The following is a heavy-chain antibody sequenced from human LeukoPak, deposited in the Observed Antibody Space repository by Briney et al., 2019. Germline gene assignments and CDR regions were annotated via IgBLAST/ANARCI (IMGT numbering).Heavy chain of an antibody. CDR3: ASKTRAQGIAVAGTDY. Sequence: SVKVSCKASGGTFSSYAISWVRQAPGQGLEWMGGIIPIFGTANYAQKFQGRVTITVDESTSTAYMELSSLRSEDTAVYYCASKTRAQGIAVAGTDYWGQGTLVTVSS. V-gene: IGHV1-69*13. J-gene: IGHJ4*02. D-gene: IGHD6-19*01. CDR2: IIPIFGTA. CDR1: GGTFSSYA.